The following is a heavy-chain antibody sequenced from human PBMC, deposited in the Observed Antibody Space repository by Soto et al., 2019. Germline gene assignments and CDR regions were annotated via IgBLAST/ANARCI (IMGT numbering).Heavy chain of an antibody. Sequence: PSETLSLTCAVYGGSFSGYYWSWIRQPPGKGLEWIGEINHSGSTNYNPSLKSRVTISVDTSKNQFSLKLSSVTAADTAVYYCARGVAPALKGTVYYMDVWGKGTTVTVSS. CDR2: INHSGST. CDR1: GGSFSGYY. CDR3: ARGVAPALKGTVYYMDV. J-gene: IGHJ6*03. D-gene: IGHD2-2*01. V-gene: IGHV4-34*01.